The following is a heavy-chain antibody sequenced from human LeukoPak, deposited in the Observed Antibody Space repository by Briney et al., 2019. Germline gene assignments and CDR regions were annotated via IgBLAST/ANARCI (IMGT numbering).Heavy chain of an antibody. CDR1: GFTFSNYG. Sequence: PGGSLRLSCAASGFTFSNYGMHWVRQAPGKGLEWVAVISYDGRNQYYVDSVKGRFTISRDSSKNTLYLQMNSLRAEDTAVYYCVKPIIGGLAVTGDWFDPWGQGTLVTVSS. J-gene: IGHJ5*02. CDR2: ISYDGRNQ. D-gene: IGHD6-19*01. CDR3: VKPIIGGLAVTGDWFDP. V-gene: IGHV3-30*18.